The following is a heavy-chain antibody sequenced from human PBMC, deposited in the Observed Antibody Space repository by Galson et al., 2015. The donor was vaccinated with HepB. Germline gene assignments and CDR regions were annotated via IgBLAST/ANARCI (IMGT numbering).Heavy chain of an antibody. D-gene: IGHD3-10*01. J-gene: IGHJ4*02. CDR3: GGSGSYYWIST. Sequence: SLRLSCAASGFTFSDYYMSWIRQAPGKGLEWVSYISSSGSTIYYADSVKGRFTISRDNAKNSLYLQMNSLRAEDTAVYYCGGSGSYYWISTWGQGTLVTVSS. V-gene: IGHV3-11*01. CDR2: ISSSGSTI. CDR1: GFTFSDYY.